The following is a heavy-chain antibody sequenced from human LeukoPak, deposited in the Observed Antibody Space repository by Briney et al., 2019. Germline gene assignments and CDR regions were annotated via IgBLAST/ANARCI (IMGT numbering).Heavy chain of an antibody. CDR2: INPHSGDT. V-gene: IGHV1-2*02. Sequence: ASVKVSCKASGYTFTNHYMHWVRQARGQGLECMGWINPHSGDTNYAQKFQGRVIMTRDTSISTAYMELSSLRSDDTATYYCASGLSSLFSFGAALDYYMDVWGKGTPVTVSS. CDR3: ASGLSSLFSFGAALDYYMDV. J-gene: IGHJ6*03. CDR1: GYTFTNHY. D-gene: IGHD5-18*01.